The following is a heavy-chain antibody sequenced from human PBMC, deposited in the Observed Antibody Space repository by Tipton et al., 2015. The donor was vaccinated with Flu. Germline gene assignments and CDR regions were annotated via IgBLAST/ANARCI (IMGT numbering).Heavy chain of an antibody. J-gene: IGHJ5*01. CDR3: ARDMGHYCDSAVYSPNWFDS. D-gene: IGHD3-22*01. V-gene: IGHV4-59*01. CDR2: VYHSGRT. CDR1: RGSIRNSY. Sequence: LRLSCTVSRGSIRNSYWSWIRLPPGKGLEWIGYVYHSGRTNYSPSFKSRVTISVDTSKSQFSLKLNSVTAADTAVYYCARDMGHYCDSAVYSPNWFDSWGQGTLVTVSS.